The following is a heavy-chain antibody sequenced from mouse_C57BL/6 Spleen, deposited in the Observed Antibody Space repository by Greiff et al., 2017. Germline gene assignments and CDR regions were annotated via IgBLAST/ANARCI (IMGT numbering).Heavy chain of an antibody. Sequence: VQLQESGAELVKPGASVKISCKASGYAFSSYWMNWVKQRPGKGLEWIGQIYPGDGDTNYNGKFKGKATLTADKSSSTAYMQLSSLTSEDSAVYFCARYGSSILFDYWGQGTTLTVSS. V-gene: IGHV1-80*01. CDR2: IYPGDGDT. CDR1: GYAFSSYW. D-gene: IGHD1-1*01. CDR3: ARYGSSILFDY. J-gene: IGHJ2*01.